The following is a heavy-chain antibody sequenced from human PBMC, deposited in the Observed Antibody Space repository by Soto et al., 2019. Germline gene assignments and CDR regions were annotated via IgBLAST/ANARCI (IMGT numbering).Heavy chain of an antibody. CDR2: IIPIFGTA. J-gene: IGHJ5*02. V-gene: IGHV1-69*01. CDR3: ARVTHQNIVVVVAATQKVWFDH. D-gene: IGHD2-15*01. CDR1: GGTFSSYA. Sequence: QVQLVQSGAEVKKPGSSVKVSYKASGGTFSSYAISWVRQAPGQGLEWMGGIIPIFGTANYAQKFQGRVTITADESTSTAYMELSSLRFEDTAVYYCARVTHQNIVVVVAATQKVWFDHWGQGTLVTVSS.